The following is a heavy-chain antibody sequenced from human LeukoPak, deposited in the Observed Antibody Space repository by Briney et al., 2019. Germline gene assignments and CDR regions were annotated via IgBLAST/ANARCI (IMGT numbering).Heavy chain of an antibody. D-gene: IGHD5-18*01. CDR1: GGSFSGYY. CDR2: INHSGST. Sequence: SETLSLTCAVYGGSFSGYYWSWIRQPPGKGLEWIGEINHSGSTNYNPSLKSRVTISVDTSENQFSLKLSSVTAADTAVYYCARGPLGVSNRYGSRNWYFDLWGRGTLVTVSS. CDR3: ARGPLGVSNRYGSRNWYFDL. J-gene: IGHJ2*01. V-gene: IGHV4-34*01.